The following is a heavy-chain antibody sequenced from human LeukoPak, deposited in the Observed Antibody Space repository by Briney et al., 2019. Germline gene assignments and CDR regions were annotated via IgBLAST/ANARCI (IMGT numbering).Heavy chain of an antibody. CDR2: ISYDGSNK. Sequence: PRGSLRLSCAASGFTFSSNAMHWVRQAPGKGLEWVAVISYDGSNKYYADSVKGRFTISRDNSKNTLYLQMNSLRAEDTAVYYCAKDEGETPLFDYWGQGTLVTVSS. CDR1: GFTFSSNA. J-gene: IGHJ4*02. CDR3: AKDEGETPLFDY. V-gene: IGHV3-30-3*01.